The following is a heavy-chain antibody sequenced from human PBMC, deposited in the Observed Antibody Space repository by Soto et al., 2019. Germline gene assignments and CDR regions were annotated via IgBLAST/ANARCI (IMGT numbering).Heavy chain of an antibody. Sequence: PGGSLRLSCAASGFTFSTYAMSWVRQAPGKGLEWVSGISGSGVSTFYADSVKGRFTISRDNSKNTLYLQMSSLRVEDTAVYHFAKDRGLYSSSSVGDYWGQGTQVTVS. CDR2: ISGSGVST. D-gene: IGHD6-6*01. CDR3: AKDRGLYSSSSVGDY. J-gene: IGHJ4*02. V-gene: IGHV3-23*01. CDR1: GFTFSTYA.